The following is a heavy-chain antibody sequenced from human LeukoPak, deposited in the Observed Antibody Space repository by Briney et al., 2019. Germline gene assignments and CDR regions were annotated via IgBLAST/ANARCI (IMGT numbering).Heavy chain of an antibody. Sequence: GGSLKISCKGSGYSFTSYWIGWVRQMPGKGLEWMGIIYPGDSDTRYSPSFQGQVTISADKSISTAYLQWSSLKASDTAMYYCARGDGSGSYSPGWVDYWGQGTLVTVSS. D-gene: IGHD3-10*01. V-gene: IGHV5-51*01. CDR3: ARGDGSGSYSPGWVDY. CDR2: IYPGDSDT. CDR1: GYSFTSYW. J-gene: IGHJ4*02.